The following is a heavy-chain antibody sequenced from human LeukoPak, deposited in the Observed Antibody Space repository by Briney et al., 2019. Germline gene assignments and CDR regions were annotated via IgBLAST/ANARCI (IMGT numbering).Heavy chain of an antibody. CDR3: ARDLYYYDSSGYRLDY. J-gene: IGHJ4*02. D-gene: IGHD3-22*01. V-gene: IGHV4-61*02. CDR1: GVSISSSNSY. Sequence: PSETLSLTCTVSGVSISSSNSYWSWIRQPAGKGLEWIGRIYTSGSTNYNPSLKSRVTMSVDTSKNQFSLKLSSVTAADTAVYYCARDLYYYDSSGYRLDYWGQGTLVTVSS. CDR2: IYTSGST.